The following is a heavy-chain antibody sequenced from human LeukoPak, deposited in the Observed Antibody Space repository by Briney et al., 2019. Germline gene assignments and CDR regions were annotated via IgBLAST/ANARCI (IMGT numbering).Heavy chain of an antibody. V-gene: IGHV4-34*01. J-gene: IGHJ4*02. D-gene: IGHD3-10*01. CDR3: ARDPYYYGSGSYFDY. Sequence: PSETLSLTCAVYGGSFSGYYWSWIRQPPGKGLEWIGEINHSGSTNYNPSLKSRVTISVDTSKNQFSLKLSSVTAADTAVYYCARDPYYYGSGSYFDYWGQGTLATVSS. CDR1: GGSFSGYY. CDR2: INHSGST.